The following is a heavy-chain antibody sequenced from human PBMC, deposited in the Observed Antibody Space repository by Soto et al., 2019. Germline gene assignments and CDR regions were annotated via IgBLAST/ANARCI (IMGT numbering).Heavy chain of an antibody. CDR3: ARDVIPGPSYYYYGMDV. V-gene: IGHV3-30-3*01. CDR2: ISYDGSNK. Sequence: GGSLRLSCAASGFTFSSYAMHWVRQAPGKGLEWVAVISYDGSNKYYADSVKGRFTISRDNSKNTLYLQMNSLRAEDTAVYYCARDVIPGPSYYYYGMDVWGQGTTVNVSS. CDR1: GFTFSSYA. D-gene: IGHD3-10*01. J-gene: IGHJ6*02.